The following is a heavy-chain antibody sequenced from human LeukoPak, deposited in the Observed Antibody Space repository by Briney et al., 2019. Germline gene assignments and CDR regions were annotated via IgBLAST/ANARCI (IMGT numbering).Heavy chain of an antibody. Sequence: PGGSLRLSCAASGFTFSSYAMHWVRQAPGNGLEWVAVISYDGSNKYYADSVKGRFTISRDNSKNTLYLQMNSLRAEDTAVYYCARGREAGYCSGGSCYSGYFQHWGQGTLVTVSS. J-gene: IGHJ1*01. CDR3: ARGREAGYCSGGSCYSGYFQH. CDR2: ISYDGSNK. CDR1: GFTFSSYA. D-gene: IGHD2-15*01. V-gene: IGHV3-30-3*01.